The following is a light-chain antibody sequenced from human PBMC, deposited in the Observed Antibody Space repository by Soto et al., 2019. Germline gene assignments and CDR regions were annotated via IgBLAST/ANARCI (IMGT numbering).Light chain of an antibody. CDR2: EAS. Sequence: IRMTQSPSTQSASVGDRVTITCRASQSIGNWLAWYQQKPGRAPKFLMYEASSLESGVPSRFSGSGSGTEFTLTISGLQPDDFATYYCQHYNGFSWTFGQGTKVDIK. J-gene: IGKJ1*01. CDR1: QSIGNW. V-gene: IGKV1-5*03. CDR3: QHYNGFSWT.